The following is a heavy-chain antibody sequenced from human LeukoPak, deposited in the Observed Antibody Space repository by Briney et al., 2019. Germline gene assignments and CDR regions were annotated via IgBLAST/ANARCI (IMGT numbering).Heavy chain of an antibody. D-gene: IGHD2-21*01. CDR2: ISSSSKNT. CDR3: AKIANNIQEDC. J-gene: IGHJ4*02. Sequence: GGSLTLFCTASGSTFSSYDMSWVRQAPGKGLEWVSAISSSSKNTYDADSVEGRFTISRDNSKNTLYLQMNSLRAEDTAVYYCAKIANNIQEDCWGQGTLVTVSS. V-gene: IGHV3-23*01. CDR1: GSTFSSYD.